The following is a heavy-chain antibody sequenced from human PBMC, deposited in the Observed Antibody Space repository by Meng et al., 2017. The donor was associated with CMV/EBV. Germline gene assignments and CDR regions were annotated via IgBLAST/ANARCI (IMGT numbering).Heavy chain of an antibody. V-gene: IGHV4-59*01. J-gene: IGHJ6*02. CDR3: ARVIKRLRYYGMDV. CDR2: IYYSGST. CDR1: GGSISSYY. Sequence: SETLSLTCTVSGGSISSYYWSWIRQPPGKGLEWIGYIYYSGSTNYNPSLESRVTISVDTSKNQFSLKLSSVTAADTAVYYCARVIKRLRYYGMDVWGQGTTVTVSS. D-gene: IGHD3-16*01.